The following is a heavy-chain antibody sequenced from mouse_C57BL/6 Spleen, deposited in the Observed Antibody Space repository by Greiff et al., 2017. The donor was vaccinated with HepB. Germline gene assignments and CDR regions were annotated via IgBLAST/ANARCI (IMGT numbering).Heavy chain of an antibody. V-gene: IGHV1-80*01. CDR3: ARWLDYYGSMYYFDY. Sequence: VQLQQSGAELVKPGASVKISCKASGYAFSSYWMNWVKQRPGKGLEWIGQIYPGGGDTNYNGKFKGKATLTADKSSSTAYMQLSSLTSEDSAVYFCARWLDYYGSMYYFDYWGQGTTLTVSS. J-gene: IGHJ2*01. CDR1: GYAFSSYW. CDR2: IYPGGGDT. D-gene: IGHD1-1*01.